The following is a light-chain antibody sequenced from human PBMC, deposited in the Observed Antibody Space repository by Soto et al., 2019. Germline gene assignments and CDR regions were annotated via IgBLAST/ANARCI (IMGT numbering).Light chain of an antibody. CDR2: GAS. CDR1: QTVSTN. V-gene: IGKV3-15*01. CDR3: RQYTNWPQN. Sequence: EIVMTQSQVTLSASPGERATLSCRASQTVSTNLAWSQQRPGQAPRLLIYGASTRVTGIPPRFSGSGSGTDFTLTISSLQSVYFAVYFCRQYTNWPQNFGQGTKLEIK. J-gene: IGKJ2*01.